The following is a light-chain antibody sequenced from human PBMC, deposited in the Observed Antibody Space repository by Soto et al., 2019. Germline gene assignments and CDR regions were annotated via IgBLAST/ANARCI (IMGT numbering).Light chain of an antibody. V-gene: IGKV3-15*01. CDR1: QSVSSN. Sequence: EIVMTQSPAPLSVSPGELATLSCRASQSVSSNVAWYQQKPGQAPRLLIYGASTRATGIPARISGSGSGTAFTPTISSLQSEDVAVYYCQQYNNWPPWTFGQGTKVEIK. CDR2: GAS. CDR3: QQYNNWPPWT. J-gene: IGKJ1*01.